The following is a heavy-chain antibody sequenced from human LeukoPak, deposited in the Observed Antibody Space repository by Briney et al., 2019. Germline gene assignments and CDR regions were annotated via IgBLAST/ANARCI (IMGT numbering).Heavy chain of an antibody. CDR3: TINLRDS. CDR1: GYTLTKLS. Sequence: ASVTVSCKVSGYTLTKLSMHWVQLTTREGLQWMGGFDPEDGETTYAQRFRGRLTTTEDTSADTAYMELSSLRSEDTAIYFCTINLRDSWGQGTLVTVSS. J-gene: IGHJ4*02. V-gene: IGHV1-24*01. CDR2: FDPEDGET.